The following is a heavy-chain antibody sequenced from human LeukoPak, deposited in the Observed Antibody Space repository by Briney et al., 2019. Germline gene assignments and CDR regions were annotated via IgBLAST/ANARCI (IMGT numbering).Heavy chain of an antibody. V-gene: IGHV3-30*02. D-gene: IGHD6-13*01. Sequence: GGSLRLSCAASGFTLSSYGMHWVRQAPGKGLEWVAFIRYDGSNKYYAGSVKGRFTISRDNSKNTLYLQMNSLRAEDTAVYYCAKNPVRRSGIAAAGKDYWGQGTLVTVSS. CDR2: IRYDGSNK. CDR1: GFTLSSYG. J-gene: IGHJ4*02. CDR3: AKNPVRRSGIAAAGKDY.